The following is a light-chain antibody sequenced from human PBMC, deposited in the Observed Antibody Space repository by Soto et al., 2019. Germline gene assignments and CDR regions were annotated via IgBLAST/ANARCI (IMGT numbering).Light chain of an antibody. CDR1: QSVSSSY. V-gene: IGKV3-20*01. Sequence: EIVLTQSPGTLSLSPGERATLSCRASQSVSSSYLAWYQQKPGQAPRLLIYGASSRATGIPDRFSGSGSGTDFTLTISRLESEDSAVYYCQQYGISPFTFGGGTKVEI. CDR3: QQYGISPFT. CDR2: GAS. J-gene: IGKJ4*01.